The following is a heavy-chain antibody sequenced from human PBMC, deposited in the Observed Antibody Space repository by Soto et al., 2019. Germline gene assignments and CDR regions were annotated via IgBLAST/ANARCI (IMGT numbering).Heavy chain of an antibody. CDR3: AREQQQLDAFDI. V-gene: IGHV3-30-3*01. CDR1: GFTFSSYA. Sequence: GGSLRLSCEASGFTFSSYAMHWVRQAPGKGLEWVAVISYDGSNKYYADSVKGRFTISRDNSKNTLYLQMNSLRAEDTAVYYCAREQQQLDAFDIWGQGTMVTVSS. J-gene: IGHJ3*02. D-gene: IGHD6-13*01. CDR2: ISYDGSNK.